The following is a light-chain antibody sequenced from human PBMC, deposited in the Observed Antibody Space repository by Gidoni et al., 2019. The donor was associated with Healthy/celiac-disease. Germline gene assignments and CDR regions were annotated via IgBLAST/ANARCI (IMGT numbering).Light chain of an antibody. CDR1: QGISSY. CDR3: QQLNSYPRT. CDR2: AAS. Sequence: DIQWTQSPSFLSASVGDRVTITCRASQGISSYLAWYQQKPGKAPKLLIYAASTLQSGVPSRFSGSGSGTEFTLPISSLQPADFATYYCQQLNSYPRTFGQGTKVEIK. V-gene: IGKV1-9*01. J-gene: IGKJ1*01.